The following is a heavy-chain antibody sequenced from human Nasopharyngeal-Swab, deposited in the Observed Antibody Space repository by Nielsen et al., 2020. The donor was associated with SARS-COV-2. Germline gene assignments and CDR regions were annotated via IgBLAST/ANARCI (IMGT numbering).Heavy chain of an antibody. CDR2: IFSSGST. Sequence: SEPLSPTCVVSGASISSRNNYWGWIRQSPGKGLERIGTIFSSGSTYNPSLKSRVTMSVNTSKNQFSLKLTSVTAADTAVYYCARDESGDYLGLPFDHWGRGTLVTVSS. D-gene: IGHD4-17*01. CDR3: ARDESGDYLGLPFDH. V-gene: IGHV4-39*07. J-gene: IGHJ4*02. CDR1: GASISSRNNY.